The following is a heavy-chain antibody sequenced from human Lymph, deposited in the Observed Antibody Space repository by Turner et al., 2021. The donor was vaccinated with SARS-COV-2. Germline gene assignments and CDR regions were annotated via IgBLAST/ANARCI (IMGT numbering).Heavy chain of an antibody. CDR3: AKGPWYYYDSSGLPYYFDY. CDR1: GFTFSSHG. Sequence: QVQLVESGGGVVQPGRSLRLSCAASGFTFSSHGMHWVRQAPGKGLEWVAVISCDGVNKYYTDSVKGRFTISRDNSNNTLYLQMNSLRAEDTAVYYCAKGPWYYYDSSGLPYYFDYWGQGTLVTVSS. CDR2: ISCDGVNK. D-gene: IGHD3-22*01. J-gene: IGHJ4*02. V-gene: IGHV3-30*18.